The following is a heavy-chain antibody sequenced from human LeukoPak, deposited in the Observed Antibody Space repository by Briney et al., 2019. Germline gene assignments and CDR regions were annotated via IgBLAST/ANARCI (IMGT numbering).Heavy chain of an antibody. J-gene: IGHJ4*02. V-gene: IGHV4-34*01. CDR1: GGSFNDYY. CDR2: INHSGST. Sequence: PSETLSLTCAVYGGSFNDYYWSWIRQPPGKGLEWIGEINHSGSTNYNPSLKSRVTMSVDTSKNQFSLKLSSVTAADTAVYYCARGNGGYIYWGQGTLVTVSS. CDR3: ARGNGGYIY. D-gene: IGHD6-19*01.